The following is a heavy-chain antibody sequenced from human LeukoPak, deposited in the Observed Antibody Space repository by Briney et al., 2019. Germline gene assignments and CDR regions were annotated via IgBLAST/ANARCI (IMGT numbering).Heavy chain of an antibody. D-gene: IGHD3-16*01. J-gene: IGHJ4*02. V-gene: IGHV4-59*08. Sequence: PSETLSLSCTAPGGSISPYSWSSIRQPPGKGLWWVGCIYYSGRNNYNPSLKSRGTISVDTTKNQFSLKLTSVTAADTAVYYCARHGGGAADFDYWGQGTLVTVSS. CDR1: GGSISPYS. CDR3: ARHGGGAADFDY. CDR2: IYYSGRN.